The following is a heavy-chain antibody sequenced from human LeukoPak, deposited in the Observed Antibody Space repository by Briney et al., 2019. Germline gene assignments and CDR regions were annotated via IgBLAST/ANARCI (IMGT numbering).Heavy chain of an antibody. D-gene: IGHD5-12*01. CDR2: IYYSGST. J-gene: IGHJ4*02. Sequence: SETLSLTCTVSGGSISSGGYYWSWIRQPPGKGLEWNGYIYYSGSTYYNPSLKSRVTISVDTSKNQFSLKLSSVTAADTAVYYCARGFSGYDYNYFDYWGQGTLVTVSS. CDR1: GGSISSGGYY. V-gene: IGHV4-30-4*01. CDR3: ARGFSGYDYNYFDY.